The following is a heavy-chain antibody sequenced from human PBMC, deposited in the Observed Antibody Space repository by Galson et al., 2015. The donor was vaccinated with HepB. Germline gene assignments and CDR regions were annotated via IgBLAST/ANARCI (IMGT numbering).Heavy chain of an antibody. V-gene: IGHV1-69*13. CDR2: IIPIFGTA. J-gene: IGHJ6*02. CDR3: ARDDPPVRDGYAETVPYYYYGMDV. CDR1: GGTFSSYA. Sequence: SVKVSCKASGGTFSSYAISWVRQAPGQGLEWMGGIIPIFGTANYAQKFQGRVTITADESTSTAYMELSSLRSEDTAVYYCARDDPPVRDGYAETVPYYYYGMDVWGQGTTVTVSS. D-gene: IGHD5-24*01.